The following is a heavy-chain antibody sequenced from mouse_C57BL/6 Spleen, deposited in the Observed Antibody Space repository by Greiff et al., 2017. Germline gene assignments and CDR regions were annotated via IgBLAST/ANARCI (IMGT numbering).Heavy chain of an antibody. V-gene: IGHV1-61*01. CDR3: ARNYGNYPSYAMDY. Sequence: QVQLQQPGAELVRPGSSVKLSCKASGYTFTSYWMDWVKQRPGQGLEWIGNIYPSDSETHYNQKFKDKATLTVDKSSSTAYMQLSSLTSEDSAVYYCARNYGNYPSYAMDYWGQGTSVTVSS. CDR2: IYPSDSET. J-gene: IGHJ4*01. D-gene: IGHD2-1*01. CDR1: GYTFTSYW.